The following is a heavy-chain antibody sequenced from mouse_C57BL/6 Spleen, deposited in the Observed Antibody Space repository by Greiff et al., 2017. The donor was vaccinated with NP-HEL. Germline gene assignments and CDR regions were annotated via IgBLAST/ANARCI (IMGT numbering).Heavy chain of an antibody. D-gene: IGHD2-3*01. V-gene: IGHV1-80*01. CDR1: GYAFSSYW. CDR2: IYPGDGDT. J-gene: IGHJ2*01. CDR3: ARKRDGYYVIDY. Sequence: QVQLQQSGAELVKPGASVKISCKASGYAFSSYWMNWVKQRPGKGLEWIGQIYPGDGDTNYNGKFKGKATLTADKSSSTAYMQLSSLTSEDSAVYFCARKRDGYYVIDYWGQGTTLTVSS.